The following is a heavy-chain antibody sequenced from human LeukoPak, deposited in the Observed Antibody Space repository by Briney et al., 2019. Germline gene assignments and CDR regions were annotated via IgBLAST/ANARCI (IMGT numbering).Heavy chain of an antibody. CDR2: INPSGGST. Sequence: GASVKVSCKASGYTFTSYYMHWVRQAPGQGLEWMGIINPSGGSTSYAQKFQGRVTMTRDTSTSTVYMELSSLRSEDTAVYYCARDHEDIAAAGTGLDWFDPWGQGTLVTVSS. CDR1: GYTFTSYY. CDR3: ARDHEDIAAAGTGLDWFDP. V-gene: IGHV1-46*01. J-gene: IGHJ5*02. D-gene: IGHD6-13*01.